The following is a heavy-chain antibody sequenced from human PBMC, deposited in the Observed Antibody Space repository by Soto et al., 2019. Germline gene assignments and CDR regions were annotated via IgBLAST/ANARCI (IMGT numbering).Heavy chain of an antibody. V-gene: IGHV5-51*01. CDR1: GYSFAIYC. D-gene: IGHD6-6*01. Sequence: PGESLKISCHGSGYSFAIYCIGLVLQMPGKDLEWMGIIYPGDSDTRYSPSFQGQVTISADKSLRTAYLQWTSLKASDTALYYCARTRSFTLGFYYDGMDVWGQGTTVTVSS. J-gene: IGHJ6*02. CDR2: IYPGDSDT. CDR3: ARTRSFTLGFYYDGMDV.